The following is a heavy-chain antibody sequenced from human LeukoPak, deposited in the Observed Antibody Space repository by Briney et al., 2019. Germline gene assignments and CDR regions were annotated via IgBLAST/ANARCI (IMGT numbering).Heavy chain of an antibody. CDR1: GFTVSSNY. J-gene: IGHJ4*02. D-gene: IGHD6-13*01. Sequence: TGGSLRLSCAASGFTVSSNYMSWVRQAPGKGLEWVANINQDGSDIYYVDSVKGRFTASRDNAKNSVYLRMNSLRAEDTAVYYCATSQMVRFVYWGQGTLVTVSS. CDR3: ATSQMVRFVY. V-gene: IGHV3-7*01. CDR2: INQDGSDI.